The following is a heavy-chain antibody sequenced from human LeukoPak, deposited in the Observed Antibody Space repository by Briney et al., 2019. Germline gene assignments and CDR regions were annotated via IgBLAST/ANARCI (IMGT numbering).Heavy chain of an antibody. V-gene: IGHV3-30-3*01. CDR2: ISYDGSNK. CDR1: GFTFSNYA. CDR3: ARGGYSTSWFDY. J-gene: IGHJ4*02. D-gene: IGHD6-13*01. Sequence: GALRLSCAASGFTFSNYAMHWVRQAPGKGLEWVAVISYDGSNKDYTDSVKGRFTISRDNSKNTLYLQMNSLRAEDTVVYYCARGGYSTSWFDYWGQGTLVTVSS.